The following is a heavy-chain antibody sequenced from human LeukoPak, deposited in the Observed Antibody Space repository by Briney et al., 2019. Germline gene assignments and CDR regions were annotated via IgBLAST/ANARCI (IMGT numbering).Heavy chain of an antibody. CDR2: IYTSGST. Sequence: NPSETLSLTCTVSGGSISSYYWSWIRQPAGKGLEWIGRIYTSGSTNYNPSLKSRVTMSVDTSKNQFSLKLSSVTAADTAVYYCARGQAVPAAIPFDYWGQGTLVTVSS. CDR1: GGSISSYY. CDR3: ARGQAVPAAIPFDY. D-gene: IGHD2-2*02. J-gene: IGHJ4*02. V-gene: IGHV4-4*07.